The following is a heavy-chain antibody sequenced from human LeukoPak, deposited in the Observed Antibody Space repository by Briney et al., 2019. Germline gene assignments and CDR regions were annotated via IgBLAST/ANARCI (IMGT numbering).Heavy chain of an antibody. D-gene: IGHD3-22*01. V-gene: IGHV3-33*01. J-gene: IGHJ4*02. CDR2: IWHDGSYK. Sequence: GGSLRLSCVVSGFPFSSYGMHWVRQAPGKGLEWAAVIWHDGSYKYYGDSVKGRFTISRDNSKNTVYLQMNSLRAEDSAVYYCASEDYDNGWHLDFWGQGTLVAVSS. CDR3: ASEDYDNGWHLDF. CDR1: GFPFSSYG.